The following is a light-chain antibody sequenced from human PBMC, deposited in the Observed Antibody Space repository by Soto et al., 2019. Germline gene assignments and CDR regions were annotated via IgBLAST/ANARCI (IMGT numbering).Light chain of an antibody. CDR2: GAS. CDR1: RSVNSN. J-gene: IGKJ4*01. V-gene: IGKV3-15*01. Sequence: EIVMTQSPATLPVSPGEGATLSCRASRSVNSNIAWYQQRPGQAPRLLIYGASTRATGIPARFSGSGSGTEFTLTISSRQSEDFAVYCCQQYQHWPLAFGGGTKIDIK. CDR3: QQYQHWPLA.